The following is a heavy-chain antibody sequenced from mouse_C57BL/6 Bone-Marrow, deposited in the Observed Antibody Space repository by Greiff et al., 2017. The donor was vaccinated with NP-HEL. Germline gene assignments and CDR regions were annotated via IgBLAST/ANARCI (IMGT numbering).Heavy chain of an antibody. D-gene: IGHD2-3*01. CDR3: ARDGYYLYFDY. V-gene: IGHV1-55*01. Sequence: QVHVKQPGAELVKPGASVKMSCKASGYTFTSYWITWVKQRPGQGLEWIGDIYPGSGSTNYNEKFKSKATLTVDTSSSTAYMQLSSLTSEDSAVYYCARDGYYLYFDYWGQGTTLTVSS. CDR2: IYPGSGST. J-gene: IGHJ2*01. CDR1: GYTFTSYW.